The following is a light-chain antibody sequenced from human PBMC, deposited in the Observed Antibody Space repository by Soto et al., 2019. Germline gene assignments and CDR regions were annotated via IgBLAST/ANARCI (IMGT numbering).Light chain of an antibody. CDR3: QQYKSWPPIT. J-gene: IGKJ5*01. CDR1: QGVSSS. CDR2: GAS. Sequence: EIMMTQSPPTLSVSPGERATLSCRASQGVSSSLAWYQQKPCQAPRLLIYGASTRATGTPARFSGSGSGTEFTLTISSLQSEDFAVYYCQQYKSWPPITFGQGTRLEIK. V-gene: IGKV3-15*01.